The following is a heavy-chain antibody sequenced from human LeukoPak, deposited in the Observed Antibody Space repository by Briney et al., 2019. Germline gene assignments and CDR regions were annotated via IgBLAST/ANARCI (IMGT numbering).Heavy chain of an antibody. V-gene: IGHV4-4*07. J-gene: IGHJ3*02. D-gene: IGHD1-26*01. CDR3: ARDVNYSGSPSDAFDI. CDR2: IYTSGST. Sequence: PSETLSLTCTVSGGSISSYYWSWIRQPAGKGLEWIGRIYTSGSTNYNPSLKSRVTMSVDTSKNQFSLKLSSVTAADTAVYYCARDVNYSGSPSDAFDIWGQGTMVTVSS. CDR1: GGSISSYY.